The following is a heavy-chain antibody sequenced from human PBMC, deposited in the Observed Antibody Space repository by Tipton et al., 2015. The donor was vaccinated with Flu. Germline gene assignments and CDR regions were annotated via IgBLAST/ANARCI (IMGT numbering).Heavy chain of an antibody. D-gene: IGHD3-10*01. CDR1: GGSFSGYY. V-gene: IGHV4-34*01. J-gene: IGHJ4*02. CDR3: ARGRPPAYYYGSGSYYQTPNPRYFDY. Sequence: LRLSCAVYGGSFSGYYWSWIRQPPGKGLEWIGEINHSGSTNYNPSLKSRVTISVDTSKNQFSLKLSSVTAADTAVYYCARGRPPAYYYGSGSYYQTPNPRYFDYWGQGTLVPVSS. CDR2: INHSGST.